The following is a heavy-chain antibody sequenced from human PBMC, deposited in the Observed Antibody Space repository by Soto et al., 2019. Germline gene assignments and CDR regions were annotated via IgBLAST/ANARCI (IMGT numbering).Heavy chain of an antibody. CDR3: ARGTTRYYDSSGYFFFDY. CDR1: GGSISSYY. J-gene: IGHJ4*02. D-gene: IGHD3-22*01. Sequence: SETLSLTCTVSGGSISSYYWSWIRQPPGKGLEWSGYIYYSGSTNYNPSLKSRVTISVDTSKNQFSLKLSSVTAADTAVYYCARGTTRYYDSSGYFFFDYWGQGTLVTVSS. CDR2: IYYSGST. V-gene: IGHV4-59*01.